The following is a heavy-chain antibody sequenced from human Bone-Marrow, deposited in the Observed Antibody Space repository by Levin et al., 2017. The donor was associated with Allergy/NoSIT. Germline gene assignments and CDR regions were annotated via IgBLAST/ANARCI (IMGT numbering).Heavy chain of an antibody. Sequence: VASVKVSCKASGFSSNTYGISWVRQAPGQGLEWMGWISAYNGNTKYAQNVQGRVTMTIDTSTTTAYMELRRLRADDTAVYYCATYSGNFVNVFYIWGQGTTVTVSS. CDR1: GFSSNTYG. D-gene: IGHD1-26*01. CDR2: ISAYNGNT. CDR3: ATYSGNFVNVFYI. J-gene: IGHJ3*02. V-gene: IGHV1-18*01.